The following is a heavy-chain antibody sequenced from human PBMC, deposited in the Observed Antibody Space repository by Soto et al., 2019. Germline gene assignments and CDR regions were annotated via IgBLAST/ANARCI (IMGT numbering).Heavy chain of an antibody. J-gene: IGHJ4*02. Sequence: PSETLSLTCTVSGGSISSYYWSWIRQPPGKGLEWIGYIYYSGSTNYNPSLKSRVTISVDTSKNQFSLKLSSVTAADTAVYYCARSAYYDSSGYGYWGQGTLVTVSS. CDR1: GGSISSYY. CDR3: ARSAYYDSSGYGY. D-gene: IGHD3-22*01. V-gene: IGHV4-59*12. CDR2: IYYSGST.